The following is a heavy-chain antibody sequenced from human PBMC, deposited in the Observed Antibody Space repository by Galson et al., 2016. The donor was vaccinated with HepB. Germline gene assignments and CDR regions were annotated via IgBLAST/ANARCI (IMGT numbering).Heavy chain of an antibody. CDR2: ISAYNGDT. J-gene: IGHJ4*02. V-gene: IGHV1-18*01. CDR1: GYTFTNYG. Sequence: CKASGYTFTNYGISWVRQAPGQGLEWMGWISAYNGDTSYAQKPQGRVTMTTDTSTSTAYMELRSLRSVDTAVYYCARGHYASGRSDFDYWGQGTLVTVSS. CDR3: ARGHYASGRSDFDY. D-gene: IGHD3-10*01.